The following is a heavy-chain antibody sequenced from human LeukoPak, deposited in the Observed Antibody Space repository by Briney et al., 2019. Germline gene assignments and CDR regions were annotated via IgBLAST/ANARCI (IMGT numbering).Heavy chain of an antibody. J-gene: IGHJ6*03. CDR2: INWNGGST. Sequence: GGSLRLSCAASGFTFDDYDMSWVRHAPGKGLEWVSGINWNGGSTGYADSVKGRFTISRDNAKNSLYLQMNSLRAEDTALYYCARGSGTYYYYYYMDVWGKGTTVTVSS. CDR1: GFTFDDYD. V-gene: IGHV3-20*04. D-gene: IGHD6-19*01. CDR3: ARGSGTYYYYYYMDV.